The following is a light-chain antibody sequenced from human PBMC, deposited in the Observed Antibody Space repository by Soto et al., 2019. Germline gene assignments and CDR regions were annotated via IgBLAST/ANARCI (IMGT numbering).Light chain of an antibody. J-gene: IGKJ1*01. CDR2: NSS. CDR1: QSVRSNY. Sequence: DIVLTQSPCTLSLSPGERATLSCRASQSVRSNYLAWYQKKPGQAPRLLIYNSSTRATGIPARFSGSGSGTDFTLTISRLEPEDFALYYCQQYRDLPQTFGQGTQVEIK. CDR3: QQYRDLPQT. V-gene: IGKV3-20*01.